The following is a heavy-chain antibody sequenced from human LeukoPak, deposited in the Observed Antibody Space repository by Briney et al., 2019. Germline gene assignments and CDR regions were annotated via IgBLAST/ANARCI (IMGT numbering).Heavy chain of an antibody. CDR1: GYTFTGYY. CDR3: ARNTNIVVPAAISGTPDSYWYFDL. V-gene: IGHV1-2*02. CDR2: INPNSGGT. J-gene: IGHJ2*01. D-gene: IGHD2-2*01. Sequence: GASVKVSCKASGYTFTGYYMHWLRQAPGQGLECMGWINPNSGGTNYAQKFQGRVTMTRDTSISTAYQELSRLRSDDTAVYYCARNTNIVVPAAISGTPDSYWYFDLWGRGTLVTDSS.